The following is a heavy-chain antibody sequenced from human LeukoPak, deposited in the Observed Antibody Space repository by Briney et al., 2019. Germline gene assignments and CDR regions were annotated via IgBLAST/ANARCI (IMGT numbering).Heavy chain of an antibody. V-gene: IGHV3-7*01. D-gene: IGHD3-22*01. Sequence: GGSLRLSCVVSGFTLSQYWMTWVRQAPGKGLEWVANIKQGGNEIHYVESVKGRFTISRDNAKNSLYLQMNSLRAEDTAVYYCVRGGGRGDYNERYYFDYWGQGTLVTVSS. CDR3: VRGGGRGDYNERYYFDY. CDR2: IKQGGNEI. CDR1: GFTLSQYW. J-gene: IGHJ4*02.